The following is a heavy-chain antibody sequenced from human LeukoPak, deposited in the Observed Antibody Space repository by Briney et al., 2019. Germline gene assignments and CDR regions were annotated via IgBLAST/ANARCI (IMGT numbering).Heavy chain of an antibody. CDR3: ARLLGSGYYYGTYYFDY. Sequence: SGTLSLTCAVSGGSISSSNWWSWVRQPPGKGLEWIGEIYHSGSTNYNPSLKSRVTISVDTSKNQFSLKLSSVTAADTAVYYCARLLGSGYYYGTYYFDYWGQGTLVTVSS. J-gene: IGHJ4*02. CDR1: GGSISSSNW. CDR2: IYHSGST. D-gene: IGHD3-22*01. V-gene: IGHV4-4*02.